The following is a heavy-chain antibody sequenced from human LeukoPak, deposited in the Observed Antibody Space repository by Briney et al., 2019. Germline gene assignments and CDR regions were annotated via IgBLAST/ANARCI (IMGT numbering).Heavy chain of an antibody. V-gene: IGHV3-53*01. CDR3: ARVGTFDAFDI. CDR2: IYSGGST. Sequence: GGSLRLSCAASGFTVSSNYMSWVRQAPGKGLEWVSVIYSGGSTYYADSVKGRFTISRDNSKNTLYLQMNSLRAEDTAVYYCARVGTFDAFDIWGQGTMVTVSS. D-gene: IGHD6-13*01. J-gene: IGHJ3*02. CDR1: GFTVSSNY.